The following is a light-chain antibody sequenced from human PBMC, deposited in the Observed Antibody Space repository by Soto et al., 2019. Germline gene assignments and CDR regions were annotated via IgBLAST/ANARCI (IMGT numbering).Light chain of an antibody. CDR1: QSLVHSNGNTY. V-gene: IGKV2-30*02. CDR2: KVS. CDR3: MQGPHWPRT. Sequence: DVVMTQSPVSLPVTLGQPASISCRSSQSLVHSNGNTYLTWFQQRPGQSPRRLLYKVSIRDSGVPDRFSGSGSGTDFTLQISRVEADDVGVYYCMQGPHWPRTFGQGTKVEIK. J-gene: IGKJ1*01.